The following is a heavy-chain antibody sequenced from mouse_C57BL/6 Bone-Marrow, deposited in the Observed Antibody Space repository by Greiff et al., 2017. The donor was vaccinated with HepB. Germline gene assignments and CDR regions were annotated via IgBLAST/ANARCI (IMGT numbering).Heavy chain of an antibody. V-gene: IGHV1-62-2*01. J-gene: IGHJ2*01. CDR2: FYPGSGSI. D-gene: IGHD2-1*01. CDR3: ARHETPIYYGNYYFDY. Sequence: VQLKESGAELVKPGASVKLSCKASGYTFTEYTIHWVKQRSGQGLEWIGWFYPGSGSIKYNEKFKDKATLTADKSSSTVYMELSRLTSEDSAVYFCARHETPIYYGNYYFDYWGQGTTLTVSS. CDR1: GYTFTEYT.